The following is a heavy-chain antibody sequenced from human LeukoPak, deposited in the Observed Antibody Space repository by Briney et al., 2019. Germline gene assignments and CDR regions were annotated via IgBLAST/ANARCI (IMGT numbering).Heavy chain of an antibody. CDR3: ARDGTGSNSGWYVH. CDR1: GFTFSSHG. Sequence: GGSLRLSCAASGFTFSSHGMHWVRQAPGKGLEWVAVIWYDGSNKYYADSVKGRFTISRDNSKNTLYLQMNSLRAEDTAVYYCARDGTGSNSGWYVHWGQGTLVTVSS. V-gene: IGHV3-33*01. CDR2: IWYDGSNK. D-gene: IGHD6-19*01. J-gene: IGHJ5*02.